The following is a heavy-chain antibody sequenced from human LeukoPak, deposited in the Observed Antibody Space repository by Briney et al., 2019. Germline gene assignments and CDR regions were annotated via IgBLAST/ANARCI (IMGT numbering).Heavy chain of an antibody. V-gene: IGHV1-2*02. CDR3: ARGLQENLAWLQAFSAFDI. CDR1: GYIFTGYY. CDR2: INANSGGT. D-gene: IGHD6-19*01. J-gene: IGHJ3*02. Sequence: ASVKVSCKASGYIFTGYYMHWVRQAPGQGLEWMGWINANSGGTKYAQKFQGRVTMTRDTSISTAYMELSSLRSDDTAVYYCARGLQENLAWLQAFSAFDIWGQGTMVTVSS.